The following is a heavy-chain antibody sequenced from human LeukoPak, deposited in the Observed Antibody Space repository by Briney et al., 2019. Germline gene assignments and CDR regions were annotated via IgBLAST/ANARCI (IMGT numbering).Heavy chain of an antibody. Sequence: SETLSLTCSVSSGSISSPLHYWGWIRQPPGKGLEWIGSIFYTGSTYYNPSLKSRVTISVDTSKNQFSLKLSSVTAADTAVYYCARAEVLQLWLVGAFDIWGQGTMVTVSS. J-gene: IGHJ3*02. CDR3: ARAEVLQLWLVGAFDI. D-gene: IGHD5-18*01. CDR1: SGSISSPLHY. CDR2: IFYTGST. V-gene: IGHV4-39*07.